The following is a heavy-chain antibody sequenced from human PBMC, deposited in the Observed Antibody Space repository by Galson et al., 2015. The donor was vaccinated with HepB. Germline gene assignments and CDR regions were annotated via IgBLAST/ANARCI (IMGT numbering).Heavy chain of an antibody. J-gene: IGHJ4*02. Sequence: SLRLSCAASGFTFSNYWMDWVRQAPGKGPEWVANINQGGSEKYYVDSVKGRFTISRDNAKNSLYLQVNSLRAKDTGVYYCSRSLDFWGQGTLVTVSS. CDR3: SRSLDF. V-gene: IGHV3-7*01. CDR1: GFTFSNYW. CDR2: INQGGSEK.